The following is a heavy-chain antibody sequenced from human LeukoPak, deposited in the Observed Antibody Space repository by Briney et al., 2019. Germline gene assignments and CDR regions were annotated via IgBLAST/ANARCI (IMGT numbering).Heavy chain of an antibody. Sequence: SETLSLTCAVYGGSFSSYYWTWIRQPPGKGLEWIGYIYYSGGTNYNPSLKSRVTISVDTSNNQFSLKLSSVTAADTAVYYCARDLYIIGWFDPWGQGTLVTVSS. CDR1: GGSFSSYY. J-gene: IGHJ5*02. CDR2: IYYSGGT. V-gene: IGHV4-59*12. CDR3: ARDLYIIGWFDP. D-gene: IGHD6-19*01.